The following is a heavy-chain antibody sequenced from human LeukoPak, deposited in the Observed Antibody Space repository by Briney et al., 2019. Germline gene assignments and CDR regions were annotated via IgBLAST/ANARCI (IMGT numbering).Heavy chain of an antibody. CDR2: ISGSGGST. Sequence: GGSLRLSCAASGFTFSSYAVSWVRQAPGKGLEWVSAISGSGGSTYYADSVKGRFTISRDNSKNTLYLQMNSLRAEDAAVYYCAKAPKGSGSYYYYYYMDVWGKGTTVTVSS. D-gene: IGHD3-10*01. CDR1: GFTFSSYA. V-gene: IGHV3-23*01. J-gene: IGHJ6*03. CDR3: AKAPKGSGSYYYYYYMDV.